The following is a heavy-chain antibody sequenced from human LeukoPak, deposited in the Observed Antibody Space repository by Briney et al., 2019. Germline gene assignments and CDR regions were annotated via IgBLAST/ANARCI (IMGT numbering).Heavy chain of an antibody. D-gene: IGHD1-26*01. CDR1: GFTFSSNG. CDR2: IWYDGSQK. Sequence: PGGSLRLSCAASGFTFSSNGMHWVRQAPGKELEWVATIWYDGSQKYYADSVKGRFTISRDDSKNTLYVQMNSLRADDTAVYYCARLVGARGGYFDYWGQGTLVTVSS. V-gene: IGHV3-33*01. CDR3: ARLVGARGGYFDY. J-gene: IGHJ4*02.